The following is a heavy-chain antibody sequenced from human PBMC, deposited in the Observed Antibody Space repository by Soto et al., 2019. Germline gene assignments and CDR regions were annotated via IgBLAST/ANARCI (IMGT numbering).Heavy chain of an antibody. J-gene: IGHJ5*02. D-gene: IGHD3-10*01. CDR2: TYHNGNT. V-gene: IGHV4-59*01. CDR3: AREQSGSTGVS. Sequence: SETLPLTCTASGASISSYYWSWIRQPPGEGLEWLAYTYHNGNTNYNPSLMNRVTISLDTSRNQFSLSLSPVIAADTSVYSIAREQSGSTGVSWYQGALLTVSS. CDR1: GASISSYY.